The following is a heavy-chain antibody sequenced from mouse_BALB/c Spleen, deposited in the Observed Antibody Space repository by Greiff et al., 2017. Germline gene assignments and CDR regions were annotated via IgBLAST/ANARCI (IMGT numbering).Heavy chain of an antibody. V-gene: IGHV14-4*02. Sequence: VQLQQSGAELVRSGASVKLTCTASGFNIKDYYMHWVKQRPEQGLEWIGWIDPENGDTEYAPKFQGKATMTADTSSNTAYLQLSSLTSEDTAVYYCNEGYYAMDYWGQGTSVTVSS. J-gene: IGHJ4*01. CDR1: GFNIKDYY. CDR3: NEGYYAMDY. CDR2: IDPENGDT.